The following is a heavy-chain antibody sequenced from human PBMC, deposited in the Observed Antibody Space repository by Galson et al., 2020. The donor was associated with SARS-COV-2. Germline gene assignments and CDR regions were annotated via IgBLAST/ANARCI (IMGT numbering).Heavy chain of an antibody. V-gene: IGHV4-59*01. Sequence: KASETLSLTSTVSGGSISRYYWSWIRQPPGKRLEWIGYLYHSGTTNYNSSLKGRFTISVDTSKNQFSLKLSSVTAADTAVYHCARGGDYVRNWFDSWGQGILVTVTS. D-gene: IGHD4-17*01. J-gene: IGHJ5*01. CDR3: ARGGDYVRNWFDS. CDR1: GGSISRYY. CDR2: LYHSGTT.